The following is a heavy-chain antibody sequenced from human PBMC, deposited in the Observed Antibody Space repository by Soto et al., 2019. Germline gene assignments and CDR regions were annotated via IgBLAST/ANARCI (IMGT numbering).Heavy chain of an antibody. J-gene: IGHJ3*02. CDR2: IYYSGST. CDR3: ARDGTWFGGVIVGRNAFDI. CDR1: GGSISSGGYY. V-gene: IGHV4-31*03. D-gene: IGHD3-16*02. Sequence: SETLSLTCTVSGGSISSGGYYWSWILQHPGKGLEWIGYIYYSGSTYYNPSLKSRVTISVDTSKNQFSLKLSSVTAADTAVYYCARDGTWFGGVIVGRNAFDIWGQGTMVTVSS.